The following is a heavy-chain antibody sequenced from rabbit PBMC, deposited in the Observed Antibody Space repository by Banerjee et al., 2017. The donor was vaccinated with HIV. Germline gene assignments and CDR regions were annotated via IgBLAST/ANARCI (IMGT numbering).Heavy chain of an antibody. V-gene: IGHV1S45*01. J-gene: IGHJ4*01. CDR1: GFDFSSYYM. CDR2: IDPVFDTT. CDR3: ARGYAGNSDFTPYFNL. Sequence: QGQLKESGGGLVQPGGSLKLSCKASGFDFSSYYMNWVRQAPGKGLEWIGYIDPVFDTTYYASWARGRFTISKTSSTTVTLQMTSLTAADTATYFCARGYAGNSDFTPYFNLWGPGTLVTVS. D-gene: IGHD8-1*01.